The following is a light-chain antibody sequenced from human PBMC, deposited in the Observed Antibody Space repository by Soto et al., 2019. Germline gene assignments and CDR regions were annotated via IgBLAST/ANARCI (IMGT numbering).Light chain of an antibody. V-gene: IGLV2-14*01. CDR3: SSYTRSSTVV. CDR1: SSDVGGYNY. Sequence: QSALTQPASVSGSPGQSITISCTGTSSDVGGYNYVSWYQQHPGKAPKLMIYDVSNRPSGVSNRFSGSKSGNTASLTISGRQAEDEADYYCSSYTRSSTVVFGGGTKFTVL. CDR2: DVS. J-gene: IGLJ2*01.